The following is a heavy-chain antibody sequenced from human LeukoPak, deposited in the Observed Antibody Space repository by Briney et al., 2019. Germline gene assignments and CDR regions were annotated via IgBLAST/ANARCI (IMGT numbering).Heavy chain of an antibody. CDR3: ARYWGDPYYYYYYMDV. CDR1: GGSISSSSYY. D-gene: IGHD3-16*01. J-gene: IGHJ6*03. CDR2: SYYSGST. Sequence: PSETLSLTCTVSGGSISSSSYYWGWIRQPPGKGLEWIGSSYYSGSTYYNPSLKSRVTISVDTSKNQFSLKLSSVTAADPAVYYCARYWGDPYYYYYYMDVWGKGTTVTVSS. V-gene: IGHV4-39*07.